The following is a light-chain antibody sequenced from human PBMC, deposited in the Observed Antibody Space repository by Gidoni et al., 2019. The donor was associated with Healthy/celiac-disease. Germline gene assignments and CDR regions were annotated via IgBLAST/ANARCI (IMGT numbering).Light chain of an antibody. J-gene: IGKJ4*01. Sequence: DIVLTQSPGTLSFSPWERATLSCSASQSVSSSYLAWYQQKPGQATRLLIYGASSRATGIPDRFSGSGSGTDFTLTISRLEPEDFAVYYCQQYGSSPLTFGGGTKVEIK. V-gene: IGKV3-20*01. CDR2: GAS. CDR3: QQYGSSPLT. CDR1: QSVSSSY.